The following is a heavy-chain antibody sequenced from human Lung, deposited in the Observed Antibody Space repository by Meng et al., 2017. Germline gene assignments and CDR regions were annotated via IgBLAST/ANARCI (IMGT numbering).Heavy chain of an antibody. D-gene: IGHD4-11*01. CDR2: INHSGST. Sequence: GHLRQWGDGLFELSATLALTCFVSGGSFSDYYWSWIRQPPGKGLEWIGEINHSGSTNYNPSLESRDTISVDTSQNNLSLKLSSVTAADSAVYYCARGPTTMAHDFDYWGQGTLVTVSS. J-gene: IGHJ4*02. CDR3: ARGPTTMAHDFDY. V-gene: IGHV4-34*01. CDR1: GGSFSDYY.